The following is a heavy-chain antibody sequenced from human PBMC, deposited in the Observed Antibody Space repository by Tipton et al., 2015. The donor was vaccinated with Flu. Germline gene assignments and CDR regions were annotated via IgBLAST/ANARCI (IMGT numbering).Heavy chain of an antibody. J-gene: IGHJ3*02. CDR3: ARPGGGNDVAFDI. D-gene: IGHD1-1*01. V-gene: IGHV3-7*01. Sequence: SLRLSCAASGFTLSNYWMSWVRQAPGKGLEWVANINQNGSQKYYVDSVKGRFTISRDNAKNTLYLQMNSLRVEDTAVYYCARPGGGNDVAFDIWGQGTMVTVSS. CDR2: INQNGSQK. CDR1: GFTLSNYW.